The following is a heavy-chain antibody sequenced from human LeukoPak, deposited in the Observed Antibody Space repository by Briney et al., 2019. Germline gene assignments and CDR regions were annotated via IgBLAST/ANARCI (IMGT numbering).Heavy chain of an antibody. J-gene: IGHJ4*02. Sequence: PSETLSLTCAVYGGSFSGYYWSWIRQPPGKGLEWIGEINHSGSTNYNPSLKSRVTISVDTSKNQFSLKLSSVTAADTAVYYCARCTIFGVVIGGFDYWGQGTLVTVSS. CDR2: INHSGST. D-gene: IGHD3-3*01. CDR1: GGSFSGYY. CDR3: ARCTIFGVVIGGFDY. V-gene: IGHV4-34*01.